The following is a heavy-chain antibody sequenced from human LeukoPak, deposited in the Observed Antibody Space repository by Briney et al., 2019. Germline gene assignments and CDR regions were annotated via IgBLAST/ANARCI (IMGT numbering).Heavy chain of an antibody. V-gene: IGHV1-69*13. CDR2: IIPIFGTA. D-gene: IGHD5-24*01. Sequence: ASVKVSCKASGGTFSSYAISWVRQAPGQGLEWMGGIIPIFGTANYAQKFQGRVTITADESTSTAYMELSSLRSEDTAVYYCARGEMATTNYFDYWGQGTLVTVSS. CDR3: ARGEMATTNYFDY. J-gene: IGHJ4*02. CDR1: GGTFSSYA.